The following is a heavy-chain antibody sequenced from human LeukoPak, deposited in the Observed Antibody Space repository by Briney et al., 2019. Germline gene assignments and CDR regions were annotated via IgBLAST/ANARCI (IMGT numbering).Heavy chain of an antibody. CDR2: IYYTGNS. J-gene: IGHJ6*03. CDR1: GGSISSYY. Sequence: SETLSFTWTVSGGSISSYYWSWIRQPPGKGLEWLGYIYYTGNSSYNPSLESRVTMSLDTSTNQFSLRLSSVTAADTAVYYCASLATVTSGHYYMDVWGKGTTVTVSS. D-gene: IGHD4-17*01. CDR3: ASLATVTSGHYYMDV. V-gene: IGHV4-59*12.